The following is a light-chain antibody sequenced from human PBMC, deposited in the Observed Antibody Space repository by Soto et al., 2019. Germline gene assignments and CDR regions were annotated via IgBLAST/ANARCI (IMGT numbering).Light chain of an antibody. Sequence: IVMTQSPATLSVSPGERATLSCRASQSVSSSLAWYQQKPGQAPRLLIYGASTRAAGIPARFSGSGSGTEFTLTISRLEPEDFAVYYCQQYGSSPSTFGQGTKVDIK. J-gene: IGKJ1*01. V-gene: IGKV3-15*01. CDR3: QQYGSSPST. CDR1: QSVSSS. CDR2: GAS.